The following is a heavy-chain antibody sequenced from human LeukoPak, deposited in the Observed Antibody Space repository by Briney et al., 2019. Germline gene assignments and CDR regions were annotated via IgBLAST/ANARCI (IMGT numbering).Heavy chain of an antibody. D-gene: IGHD3-3*01. J-gene: IGHJ4*02. Sequence: VASVKVSCKASGYTFTSYGISWVRQAPGQGLEWMGWISAYNGNTNYAQKLQGRVTMTTDTSTSTAYMELRSLRSDDTAVYYCARDRITIFGVVNPRSIPHDYWGQGTLVTVSS. CDR1: GYTFTSYG. V-gene: IGHV1-18*01. CDR3: ARDRITIFGVVNPRSIPHDY. CDR2: ISAYNGNT.